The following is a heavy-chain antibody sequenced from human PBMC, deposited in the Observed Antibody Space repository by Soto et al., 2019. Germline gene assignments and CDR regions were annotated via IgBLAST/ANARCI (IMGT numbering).Heavy chain of an antibody. Sequence: GGSLRLSCAASGFTFSSYNMNWVRQAPGKGLEWVSSISSSSSYIYYADSVKGRFTISRDNAKNSLYLQMNSLRAEDTAMYYCARDTRTYYGSGSYYNPLLDVWGKGTTVTVSS. V-gene: IGHV3-21*01. D-gene: IGHD3-10*01. CDR3: ARDTRTYYGSGSYYNPLLDV. CDR1: GFTFSSYN. CDR2: ISSSSSYI. J-gene: IGHJ6*03.